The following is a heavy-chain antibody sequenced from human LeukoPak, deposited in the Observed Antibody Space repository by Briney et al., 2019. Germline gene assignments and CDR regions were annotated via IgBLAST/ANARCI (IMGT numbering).Heavy chain of an antibody. V-gene: IGHV3-74*01. J-gene: IGHJ4*02. Sequence: GGSLRLSCAASGFTLSSYWMHWVHQVPGKGLVWVSRIKSDGSDTRYTDSVKGRFTISRDNAKNTLYLLMNSLRAEDTAVYYCAKTYSGSYSYYFDYWGQGTLVTVSS. CDR1: GFTLSSYW. CDR2: IKSDGSDT. D-gene: IGHD1-26*01. CDR3: AKTYSGSYSYYFDY.